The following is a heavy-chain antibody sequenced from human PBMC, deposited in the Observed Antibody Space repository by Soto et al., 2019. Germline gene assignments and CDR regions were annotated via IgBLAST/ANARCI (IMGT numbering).Heavy chain of an antibody. CDR2: INHSGST. D-gene: IGHD2-15*01. J-gene: IGHJ4*02. V-gene: IGHV4-34*01. Sequence: QVQLQQWGAGLLKPSETLSLTCAVYVGSFSGYYWSWLRQPPGKGLAWIGEINHSGSTNYNPSLKRRVTISVYTSKNQFTLKVSCVTAADTAVYYCARAATRYCSGGRSSYGRDYWGKGTLVTVS. CDR1: VGSFSGYY. CDR3: ARAATRYCSGGRSSYGRDY.